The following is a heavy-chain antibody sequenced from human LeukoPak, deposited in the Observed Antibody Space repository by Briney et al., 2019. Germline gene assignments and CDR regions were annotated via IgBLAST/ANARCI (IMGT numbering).Heavy chain of an antibody. V-gene: IGHV3-23*01. J-gene: IGHJ4*02. CDR2: ISSSGGST. CDR1: EFTFSSYA. Sequence: GGSLRLSCAASEFTFSSYAMSWVRQAPGKGLEWVSGISSSGGSTFYADSVKGRFTISRDNSKNTVYLQMISLRAEDTAVYYCASWVDSSGCDYWGQGTLVTVSS. CDR3: ASWVDSSGCDY. D-gene: IGHD3-22*01.